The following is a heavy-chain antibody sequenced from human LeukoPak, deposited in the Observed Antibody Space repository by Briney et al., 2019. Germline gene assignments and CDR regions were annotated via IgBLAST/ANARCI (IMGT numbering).Heavy chain of an antibody. CDR3: AELGITMIGGV. CDR2: ISYNGRNE. J-gene: IGHJ6*04. Sequence: SCKASGYTFTSYYMHWVRQAPGKGLEWVTSISYNGRNEYYADSVKGRFTISRDNSKNTLYLQMNSLRAEDTAVYYCAELGITMIGGVWGKGTTVTISS. D-gene: IGHD3-10*02. V-gene: IGHV3-30-3*02. CDR1: GYTFTSYY.